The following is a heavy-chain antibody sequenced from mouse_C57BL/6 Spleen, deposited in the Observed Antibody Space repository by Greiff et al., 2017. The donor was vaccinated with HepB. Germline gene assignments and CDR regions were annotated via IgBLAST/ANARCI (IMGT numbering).Heavy chain of an antibody. CDR3: ARTARIKY. V-gene: IGHV3-2*02. J-gene: IGHJ2*01. CDR2: ISYSGST. Sequence: DVKLQESGPGLVKPSQSLSLTCTVTGYSLTSGYGWNWIRQFPGNKLEWMGYISYSGSTNYNPSLKRRISINRDTSKNPFFLQLNSVTTEDTATYYCARTARIKYWGQGTTLTVSS. D-gene: IGHD1-2*01. CDR1: GYSLTSGYG.